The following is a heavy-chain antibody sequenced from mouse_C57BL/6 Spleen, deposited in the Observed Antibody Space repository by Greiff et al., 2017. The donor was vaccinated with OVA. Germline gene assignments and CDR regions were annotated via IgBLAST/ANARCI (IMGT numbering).Heavy chain of an antibody. CDR2: INTGSGGT. V-gene: IGHV1-54*01. Sequence: VQLQESGAELVRPGTSVKVSCKASGYAFTNYLIEWVKQRPGQGLEWIGVINTGSGGTNYNEKFKGKATLTADKSSSTAYMQLSSLASEDSAVYFCARGDGSSRPYYFDYWGQGTTLTVSS. J-gene: IGHJ2*01. CDR1: GYAFTNYL. D-gene: IGHD1-1*01. CDR3: ARGDGSSRPYYFDY.